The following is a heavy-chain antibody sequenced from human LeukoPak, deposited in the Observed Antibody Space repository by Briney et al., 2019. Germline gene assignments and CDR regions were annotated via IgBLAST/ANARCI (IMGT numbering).Heavy chain of an antibody. CDR2: IKQDGCEK. Sequence: GGSLRLSCAASGFTFSSYCMSWVRQAPGKGLEWVANIKQDGCEKYYVDSVKGRFTISRDNAKNSLYLQMNSLRAEDTAVYYCARDGDSSGWYGFDYWGQGTLVTVSS. CDR3: ARDGDSSGWYGFDY. V-gene: IGHV3-7*01. CDR1: GFTFSSYC. J-gene: IGHJ4*02. D-gene: IGHD6-19*01.